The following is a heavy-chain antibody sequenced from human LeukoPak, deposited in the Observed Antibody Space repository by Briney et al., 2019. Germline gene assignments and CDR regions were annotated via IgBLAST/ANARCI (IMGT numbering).Heavy chain of an antibody. CDR3: AREVDGGNDY. CDR1: GFTFSGYA. CDR2: ISSKGDTT. J-gene: IGHJ4*02. D-gene: IGHD4-23*01. Sequence: GSLRLSCAASGFTFSGYAMHWVRQAPGKGLEYASVISSKGDTTYYANSVKGRFTISRDNSRNTVYLQMGSLRAEDMAVYYCAREVDGGNDYWGQGTLVAVSS. V-gene: IGHV3-64*01.